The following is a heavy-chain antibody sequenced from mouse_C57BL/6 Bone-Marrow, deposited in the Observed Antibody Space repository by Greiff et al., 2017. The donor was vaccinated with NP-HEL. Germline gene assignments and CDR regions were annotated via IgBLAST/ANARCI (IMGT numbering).Heavy chain of an antibody. V-gene: IGHV1-82*01. D-gene: IGHD4-1*01. CDR1: GYAFSSSW. Sequence: VQLQQSGPELVKPGASVKISCKASGYAFSSSWMNWVKQRPGKGLEWIGRIYPGDGDTNYNGKFKGKATLTADKSSSTAYMHLSSLTSEDSAVYFCARKGTGAWFAYGGQGTLVTVSA. CDR3: ARKGTGAWFAY. J-gene: IGHJ3*01. CDR2: IYPGDGDT.